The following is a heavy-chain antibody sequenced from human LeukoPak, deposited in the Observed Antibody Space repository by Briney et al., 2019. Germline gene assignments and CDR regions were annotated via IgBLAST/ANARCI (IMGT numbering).Heavy chain of an antibody. CDR3: VPAPAGLLNLQGDPGVF. J-gene: IGHJ4*02. Sequence: GGSLRLSCAASGFTFDDYAMHWVRQAPGKGLEWVSGISWNSGSIGYADSVKGRFTISRDNAKNTVYLQMTSLRVEDTAVYYCVPAPAGLLNLQGDPGVFWGQGALVTVSS. CDR1: GFTFDDYA. D-gene: IGHD2-2*01. V-gene: IGHV3-9*01. CDR2: ISWNSGSI.